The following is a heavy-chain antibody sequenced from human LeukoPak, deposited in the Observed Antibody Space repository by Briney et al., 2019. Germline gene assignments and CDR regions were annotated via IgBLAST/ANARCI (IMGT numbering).Heavy chain of an antibody. CDR2: IYSGGNT. J-gene: IGHJ4*02. D-gene: IGHD5-12*01. CDR3: ARERGDRDYERFDY. V-gene: IGHV3-66*01. Sequence: PGGSLRLSCAASGLAISSNSMIWVRLAPGKGLEWVAVIYSGGNTDYADSVKGRFTVSIDSSKNTLYLQMESLRVEDTAVYFCARERGDRDYERFDYWGQGTLLTVSS. CDR1: GLAISSNS.